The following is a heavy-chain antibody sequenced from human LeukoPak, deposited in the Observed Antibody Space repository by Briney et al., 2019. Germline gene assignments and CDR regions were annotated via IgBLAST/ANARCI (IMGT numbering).Heavy chain of an antibody. CDR3: ASRVITMDAFDI. J-gene: IGHJ3*02. CDR1: GFTFSSYA. Sequence: GGSLRLSCAASGFTFSSYAMSWVRQAPGKGLEWVSSISSSSTYIFYADSLKGRFTISRDNAKNSLYLQMNSLRAEDTAVYYCASRVITMDAFDIWGQGTMVTVSS. D-gene: IGHD3-16*01. V-gene: IGHV3-21*01. CDR2: ISSSSTYI.